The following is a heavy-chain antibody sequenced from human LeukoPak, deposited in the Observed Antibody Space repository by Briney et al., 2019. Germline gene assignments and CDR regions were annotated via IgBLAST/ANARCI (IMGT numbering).Heavy chain of an antibody. V-gene: IGHV3-15*01. CDR2: IRSNSEGGTT. CDR1: GFTFSSYA. Sequence: GGSLRLSCAASGFTFSSYAMHWVRQAPGKGLEWVCCIRSNSEGGTTDYAAPAKGRVTISRDDSKNALFLQMDSLKSDDTAMYYCTTEFFYFYYMDVWGTGTTVTISS. CDR3: TTEFFYFYYMDV. J-gene: IGHJ6*03.